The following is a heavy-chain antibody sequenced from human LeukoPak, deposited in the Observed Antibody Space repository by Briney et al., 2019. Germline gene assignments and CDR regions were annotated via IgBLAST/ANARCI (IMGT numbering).Heavy chain of an antibody. Sequence: SETLSLTCTVSGGSISSYYWSWIRQPPGKGLEWIGYIYYSGSTNYNPSLKSRVTISVDTSKNQFSLKLSSVTAADTAVYYCAXXXXXXGWFKQEYYFDYWGQGTLVTVSS. CDR2: IYYSGST. CDR3: AXXXXXXGWFKQEYYFDY. CDR1: GGSISSYY. J-gene: IGHJ4*02. V-gene: IGHV4-59*08. D-gene: IGHD6-19*01.